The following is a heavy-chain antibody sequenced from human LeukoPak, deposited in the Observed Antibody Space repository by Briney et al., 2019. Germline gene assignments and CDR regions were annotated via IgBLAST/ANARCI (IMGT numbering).Heavy chain of an antibody. J-gene: IGHJ4*02. CDR2: ISWNSGSI. CDR1: GFTFDDYA. Sequence: GGSLRLSCAASGFTFDDYAMHWVRQAPGKGLEWVSGISWNSGSIGYADSVKGRFTISRDNAKNSLYLQMNSLRAEDTALYYCEKNIRSARSSSIDYGGQGTLVTVSS. V-gene: IGHV3-9*01. CDR3: EKNIRSARSSSIDY. D-gene: IGHD6-6*01.